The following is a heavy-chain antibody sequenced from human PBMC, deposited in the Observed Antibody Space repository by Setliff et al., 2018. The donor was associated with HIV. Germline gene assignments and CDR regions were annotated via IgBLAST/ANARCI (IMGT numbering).Heavy chain of an antibody. V-gene: IGHV4-39*01. J-gene: IGHJ1*01. Sequence: PSETLSLTCTVSGGSIRGSSYYWGWIRQPPGKGLEWIGSMYYSGRTYYNPSLKSRVTISVDTSKNQFSLKLNSVTAADTAVYYCARHHLRTTEEYFQHWGQGTLVTVS. CDR2: MYYSGRT. CDR3: ARHHLRTTEEYFQH. D-gene: IGHD4-17*01. CDR1: GGSIRGSSYY.